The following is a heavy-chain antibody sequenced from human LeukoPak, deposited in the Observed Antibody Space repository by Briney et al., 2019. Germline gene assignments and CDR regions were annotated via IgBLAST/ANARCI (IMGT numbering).Heavy chain of an antibody. V-gene: IGHV4-34*01. CDR2: INHSGST. CDR1: GDSISSYY. D-gene: IGHD3-9*01. J-gene: IGHJ4*02. Sequence: PSETLSLTCTVSGDSISSYYWSWIRQPPGKGLEWIGEINHSGSTNYNPSLKSRVTISVDTSKNQFSLKLSSVTAADTAVYYCARLGTLRRYFDRRYYFDYWGQGTLVTVSS. CDR3: ARLGTLRRYFDRRYYFDY.